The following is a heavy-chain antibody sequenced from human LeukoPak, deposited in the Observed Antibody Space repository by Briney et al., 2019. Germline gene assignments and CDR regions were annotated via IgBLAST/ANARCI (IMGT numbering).Heavy chain of an antibody. CDR1: GGSISSYY. J-gene: IGHJ5*02. CDR3: ARRLSSSSSNGRNWFDP. CDR2: INHSGST. Sequence: SETLSLTCTVSGGSISSYYWSWIRQPPGKGLEWIGEINHSGSTNYNPSLKSRVTISVDTSKNQFSLKLSSVTAADTAVYYCARRLSSSSSNGRNWFDPWGQGTLVTVSS. D-gene: IGHD6-6*01. V-gene: IGHV4-34*01.